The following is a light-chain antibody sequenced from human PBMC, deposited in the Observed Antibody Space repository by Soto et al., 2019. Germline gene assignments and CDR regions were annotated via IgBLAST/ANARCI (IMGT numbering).Light chain of an antibody. CDR2: VAS. CDR1: QTVSSRD. CDR3: EEDCRSPPFT. J-gene: IGKJ2*01. V-gene: IGKV3-20*01. Sequence: MVLPQSPGTLSLSPGERATLSCRASQTVSSRDLAWYQPKPGQAPRLLMYVASNRATGIPDRFSGSGCGTDFTLTISSLEAKDFAVYFCEEDCRSPPFTVGQGTKVESK.